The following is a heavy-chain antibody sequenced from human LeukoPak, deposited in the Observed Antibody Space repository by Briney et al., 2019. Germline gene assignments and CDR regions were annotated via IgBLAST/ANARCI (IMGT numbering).Heavy chain of an antibody. V-gene: IGHV3-66*02. J-gene: IGHJ3*02. CDR3: ARARREGYYQSPHGFDI. CDR1: GFTVSSNY. D-gene: IGHD1-26*01. CDR2: IYSGGST. Sequence: GGYLRCSCAASGFTVSSNYMSWLPPAPGKELKWVSVIYSGGSTYYADSEKSRITISRDNSNKAQYLQMNRMRAEDTAVYYWARARREGYYQSPHGFDIWGQGTMVTVSS.